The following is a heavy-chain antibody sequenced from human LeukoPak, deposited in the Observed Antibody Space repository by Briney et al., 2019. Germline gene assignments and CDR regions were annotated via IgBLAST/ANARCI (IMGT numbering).Heavy chain of an antibody. Sequence: PSETLSLTCTVAGGSISSYYWSWIRQPAGKGLEWIGRIYTSGSTNYNPSLKSRVTMSVDTSKNQFSLKLSSVTAADTAVYYCARDCDYSTSWSPGYMDVWGKGTTVTVSS. V-gene: IGHV4-4*07. CDR2: IYTSGST. J-gene: IGHJ6*03. D-gene: IGHD6-13*01. CDR1: GGSISSYY. CDR3: ARDCDYSTSWSPGYMDV.